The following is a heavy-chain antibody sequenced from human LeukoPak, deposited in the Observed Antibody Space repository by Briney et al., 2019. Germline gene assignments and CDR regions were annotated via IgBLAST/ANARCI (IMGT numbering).Heavy chain of an antibody. Sequence: GGSLSLSCAVTGFTFNNYAMSWVRQAPGKGLECVSVISGSGGKTDYAASVKGRFTISRDNSKNTLYLQMNSLRAEDTAVYYCAKDVVTTNFYYYGMDVWGQGTTVTVSS. CDR2: ISGSGGKT. D-gene: IGHD1-1*01. V-gene: IGHV3-23*01. J-gene: IGHJ6*02. CDR1: GFTFNNYA. CDR3: AKDVVTTNFYYYGMDV.